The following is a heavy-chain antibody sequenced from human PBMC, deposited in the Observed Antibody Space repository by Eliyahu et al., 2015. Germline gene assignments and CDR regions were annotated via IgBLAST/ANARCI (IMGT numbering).Heavy chain of an antibody. CDR3: ARWGPTLNVFDY. D-gene: IGHD3-16*01. J-gene: IGHJ4*02. V-gene: IGHV4-31*03. CDR2: IYYSGST. CDR1: GGPISXGGYY. Sequence: QVQLQESGPGLVKPSQXLSLTCTVSGGPISXGGYYWSXIRXHPGKGLEWIGYIYYSGSTYYNPSLKSRVTISVDTSKNQFSLRLNSVTDADTAVFYCARWGPTLNVFDYWGQGTLVTVSS.